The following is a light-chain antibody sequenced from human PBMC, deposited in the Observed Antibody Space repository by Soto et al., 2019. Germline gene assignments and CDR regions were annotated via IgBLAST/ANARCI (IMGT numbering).Light chain of an antibody. CDR3: QQYGSSALWT. CDR2: GAS. CDR1: QSVSSSY. J-gene: IGKJ1*01. V-gene: IGKV3-20*01. Sequence: EIVLTQSPGTLSLSPGERATLSCRASQSVSSSYSAWYQQKPGQAPRLLIYGASSRATGVPDRFSGSGSGTDFTLTISRLEPEDFAVYYCQQYGSSALWTFGQGTKVDIK.